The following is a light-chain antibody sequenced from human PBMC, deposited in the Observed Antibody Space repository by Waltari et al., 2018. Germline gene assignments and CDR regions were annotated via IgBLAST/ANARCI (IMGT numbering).Light chain of an antibody. CDR2: NNN. J-gene: IGLJ1*01. CDR3: AAWDDSLNGRSV. Sequence: QSVLTQPPSASGTPGQRVTISCSGSSSNIGRNTVHWYQQLPGPAPKLLSYNNNQRPPGCPDRCSGSKSGTAASLVISGLQSDDEADYYCAAWDDSLNGRSVFGTGTEVTVL. V-gene: IGLV1-44*01. CDR1: SSNIGRNT.